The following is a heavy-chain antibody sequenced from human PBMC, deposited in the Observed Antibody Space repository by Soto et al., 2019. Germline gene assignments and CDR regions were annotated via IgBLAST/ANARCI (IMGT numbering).Heavy chain of an antibody. V-gene: IGHV1-69*12. Sequence: QVQLVQSGAEVRKPGSSVKVSCKVSGDSFISYAISWVRQAPGQGLEWMGGIIPIFGRGNYAQRLQGRVVFTVDDSTSTVHMELCGLRSEDTGVYYCARDGSTVETAMVRQYYYCMDVWGQGTTVTVSS. CDR3: ARDGSTVETAMVRQYYYCMDV. D-gene: IGHD5-18*01. CDR2: IIPIFGRG. J-gene: IGHJ6*02. CDR1: GDSFISYA.